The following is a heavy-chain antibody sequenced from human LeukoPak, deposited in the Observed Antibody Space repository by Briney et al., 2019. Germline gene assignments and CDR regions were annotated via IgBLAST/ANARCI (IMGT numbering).Heavy chain of an antibody. J-gene: IGHJ4*02. V-gene: IGHV1-69*05. CDR1: GGTFSSYA. Sequence: SSVKVSCKASGGTFSSYAISWVRQAPGQGLEWMGGIIPIFGTANYAQKFQGRVTITTDESTSTAYMELSSLKSEDTAVYHCATHFYYDSSGYYNGDFDYWGQGTLVTVSS. CDR3: ATHFYYDSSGYYNGDFDY. D-gene: IGHD3-22*01. CDR2: IIPIFGTA.